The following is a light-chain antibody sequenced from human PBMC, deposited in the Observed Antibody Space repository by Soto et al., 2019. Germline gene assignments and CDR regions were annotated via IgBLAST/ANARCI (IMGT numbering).Light chain of an antibody. CDR3: QETYSISVT. CDR2: ATS. Sequence: DIQLTQSPSSLSASVGDRVTITCRASQTISTYVNWYQQRPGNAPKLLMYATSNLQSGVPSRFSGSGSGTDFTLTISSLQPEDFATYWCQETYSISVTFGPGTKVDIK. V-gene: IGKV1-39*01. J-gene: IGKJ3*01. CDR1: QTISTY.